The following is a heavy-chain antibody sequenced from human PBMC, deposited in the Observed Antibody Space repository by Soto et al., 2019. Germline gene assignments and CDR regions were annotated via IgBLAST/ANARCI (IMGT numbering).Heavy chain of an antibody. V-gene: IGHV3-13*01. CDR1: GFTFSTFD. CDR3: ARGRSFSYDSTPPPMFDP. CDR2: IGTLSDT. J-gene: IGHJ5*02. D-gene: IGHD3-10*01. Sequence: PGGSLRLSCAGSGFTFSTFDIHWVRQAPGKGLEWVSGIGTLSDTFYAASAQGRFTISRQNAKNSVYLQMNSLRAGDTAFYYCARGRSFSYDSTPPPMFDPWGQGTLVTVS.